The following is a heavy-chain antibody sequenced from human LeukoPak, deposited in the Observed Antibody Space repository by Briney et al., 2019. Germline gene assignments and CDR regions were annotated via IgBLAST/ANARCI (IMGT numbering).Heavy chain of an antibody. CDR1: EFTFSSYA. Sequence: PGGSLRLSCAASEFTFSSYAMSWVRQAPGKGLEWVSAISGSGGSTYYADSVKGRFTISRDNSKNTLYLQMNSLRAEDTAVYYCAKTPGLVFGVVIIHNWYFDLWGSGTLVTVSS. CDR2: ISGSGGST. CDR3: AKTPGLVFGVVIIHNWYFDL. D-gene: IGHD3-3*01. J-gene: IGHJ2*01. V-gene: IGHV3-23*01.